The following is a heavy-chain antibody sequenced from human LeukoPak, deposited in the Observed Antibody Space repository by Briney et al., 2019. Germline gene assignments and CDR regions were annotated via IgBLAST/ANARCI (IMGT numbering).Heavy chain of an antibody. CDR1: GFTFSSYA. D-gene: IGHD3-22*01. J-gene: IGHJ4*02. Sequence: PGGSLRPSCAASGFTFSSYAMHWVRQAPGKGLEWVAVISYDGSNKYYADSVKGRFTISRDNSKNTLYLQMNSLRAEDTAVYYCARRGYYYSVDYWGQGTLVTVSS. CDR2: ISYDGSNK. V-gene: IGHV3-30*04. CDR3: ARRGYYYSVDY.